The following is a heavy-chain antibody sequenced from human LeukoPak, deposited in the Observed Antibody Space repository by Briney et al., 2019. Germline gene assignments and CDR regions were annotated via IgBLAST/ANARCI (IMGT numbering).Heavy chain of an antibody. J-gene: IGHJ6*04. CDR2: IAYDGNNT. Sequence: PGRSLRLSCVASGFIFSDYGIQWVRQAPGKGLEWVAVIAYDGNNTYYGDSVRGRFTISRGNSKKMVYLEMNSLRVEDTAVYYCAKSGMLRRVGYLDVWGKGTAVIVSS. V-gene: IGHV3-30*18. CDR1: GFIFSDYG. CDR3: AKSGMLRRVGYLDV. D-gene: IGHD3-16*01.